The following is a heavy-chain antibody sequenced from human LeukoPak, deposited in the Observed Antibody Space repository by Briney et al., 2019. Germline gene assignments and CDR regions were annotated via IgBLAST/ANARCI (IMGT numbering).Heavy chain of an antibody. CDR2: INPSGGST. Sequence: ASVKVSCKASVYTFTSYYTHWVRQAPGQGLEWMGIINPSGGSTSYAQKFQGRVTMTRDTSTSTVYMELSSLRSEDTAVYYCARTPWFGELLFYYSDYCGQGTLVTVSS. CDR3: ARTPWFGELLFYYSDY. D-gene: IGHD3-10*01. J-gene: IGHJ4*02. CDR1: VYTFTSYY. V-gene: IGHV1-46*01.